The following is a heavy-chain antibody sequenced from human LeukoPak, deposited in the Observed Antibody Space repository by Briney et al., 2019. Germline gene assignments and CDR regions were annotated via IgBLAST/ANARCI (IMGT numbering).Heavy chain of an antibody. V-gene: IGHV4-30-2*01. CDR2: IYHSGST. Sequence: SQTLSLTCAVSGGSISSGGYSWSWIRQPPGKGLEWIGYIYHSGSTYYNPSLKSRVTISVDRSKNQFSLKLSSVTAADTAVYYCARGYQLPNPDYGMDVWGKGTTVTVSS. D-gene: IGHD2-2*01. CDR3: ARGYQLPNPDYGMDV. J-gene: IGHJ6*04. CDR1: GGSISSGGYS.